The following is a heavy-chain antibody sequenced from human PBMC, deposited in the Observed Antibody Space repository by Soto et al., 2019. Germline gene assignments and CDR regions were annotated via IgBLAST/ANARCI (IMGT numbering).Heavy chain of an antibody. J-gene: IGHJ4*02. CDR2: INHSGST. V-gene: IGHV4-34*01. CDR1: GGSFSGYQ. Sequence: QVQLQQWGAGLLKPSETLSLTCAVYGGSFSGYQWSWVRQPPGKGLEWIGEINHSGSTNYNPTLKSRVTISVDTSKNQFFLKLSSVAAADTAVYYCARVDDYWGQGTLVTVSS. CDR3: ARVDDY.